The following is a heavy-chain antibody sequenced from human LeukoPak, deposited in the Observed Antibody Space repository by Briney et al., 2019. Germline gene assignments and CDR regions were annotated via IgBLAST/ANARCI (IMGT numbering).Heavy chain of an antibody. Sequence: SETLSLTCTVSGGSISSYYWSWIRQPPGKGLEWIGYIYYSGSTDYNSSLKSRVTISIDTSKNQFSLRLSSVTAADTAVYYCAGLRFLEWLDDNYGPFDYWGQGTLVTVSS. J-gene: IGHJ4*02. CDR1: GGSISSYY. D-gene: IGHD3-3*01. CDR2: IYYSGST. CDR3: AGLRFLEWLDDNYGPFDY. V-gene: IGHV4-59*08.